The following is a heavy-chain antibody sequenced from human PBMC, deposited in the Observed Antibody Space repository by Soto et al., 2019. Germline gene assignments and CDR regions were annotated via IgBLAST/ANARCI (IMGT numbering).Heavy chain of an antibody. CDR2: ISAYNGNT. V-gene: IGHV1-18*01. CDR1: GYTFTGYG. Sequence: ASVKVSCKASGYTFTGYGISWVRQAPGQGLEWMGWISAYNGNTNYAQKLQGRVTMTTDTSTSTAYMELRSLRSDDTAVYYCARDEYQLLSQTYDAFDIWGQGTMVTVSS. CDR3: ARDEYQLLSQTYDAFDI. J-gene: IGHJ3*02. D-gene: IGHD2-2*01.